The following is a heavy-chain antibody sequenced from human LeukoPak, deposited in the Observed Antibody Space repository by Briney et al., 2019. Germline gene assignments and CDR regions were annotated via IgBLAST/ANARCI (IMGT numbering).Heavy chain of an antibody. J-gene: IGHJ4*02. CDR1: GGTFSSYA. D-gene: IGHD6-6*01. CDR3: ARDRGRIAARPTEFDY. CDR2: IIPIFGTA. Sequence: SVKVSCKASGGTFSSYAISWVRQAPGQGLEWMGGIIPIFGTANYAQKFQGRVTITADESTSTAYMELSSLRSEDTAVYYCARDRGRIAARPTEFDYWGQGTLVTVS. V-gene: IGHV1-69*13.